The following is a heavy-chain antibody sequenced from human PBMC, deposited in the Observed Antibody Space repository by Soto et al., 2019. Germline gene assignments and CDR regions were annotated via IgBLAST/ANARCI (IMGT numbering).Heavy chain of an antibody. J-gene: IGHJ5*02. Sequence: HPGGSLRLSCAASGFTFISYSINWCRHSPGKWREWVSYISSSSSTIYYADSVKGRFTISRDNAKNSLYLQMNSLRDEDTAVYYCAREALTYYDFWSGSNWFDPWGQGTLVTVSS. D-gene: IGHD3-3*01. CDR1: GFTFISYS. V-gene: IGHV3-48*02. CDR3: AREALTYYDFWSGSNWFDP. CDR2: ISSSSSTI.